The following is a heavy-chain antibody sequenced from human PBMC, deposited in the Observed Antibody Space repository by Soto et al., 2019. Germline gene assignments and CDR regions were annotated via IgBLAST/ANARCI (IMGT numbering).Heavy chain of an antibody. CDR1: GFRLSDSA. CDR2: LTVTGDSA. CDR3: ARKGCSYRACSPYYYYVDV. D-gene: IGHD3-16*02. J-gene: IGHJ6*03. V-gene: IGHV3-23*01. Sequence: EVQLLESGGGLVQPGGSLRLSCAASGFRLSDSAVSWVRQAPGKGLEWVSSLTVTGDSAFYSDSVKGRFTISRDISKRPLYLKRHSLRAEDTDLYLCARKGCSYRACSPYYYYVDVWGRGPTVTVSS.